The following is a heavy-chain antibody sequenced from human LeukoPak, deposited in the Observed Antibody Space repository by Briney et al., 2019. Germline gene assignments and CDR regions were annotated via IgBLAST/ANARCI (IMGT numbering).Heavy chain of an antibody. J-gene: IGHJ4*02. V-gene: IGHV1-3*01. Sequence: GASVKVSCKASGYTFTSYAMHWVRQAPGQRLEWMGWINAGNGNTKYSQKFQGRVTITRDTSASTAYMELSSLRSEDTAVYYCARDSGYYYGSGSYPDYWGQGTLVTVSS. CDR1: GYTFTSYA. CDR2: INAGNGNT. D-gene: IGHD3-10*01. CDR3: ARDSGYYYGSGSYPDY.